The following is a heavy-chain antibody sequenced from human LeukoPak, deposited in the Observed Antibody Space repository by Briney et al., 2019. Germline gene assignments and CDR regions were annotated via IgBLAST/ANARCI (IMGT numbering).Heavy chain of an antibody. V-gene: IGHV4-39*07. J-gene: IGHJ4*02. CDR3: ARDGKYNWNDPYYFDY. CDR2: IYYSGST. CDR1: GGSISSSSYY. Sequence: SETLSLTCTVSGGSISSSSYYWGWIRQPPGKGLEWIGSIYYSGSTYYNPSFKSRVTISVDTSKNQFSLKLSSVTAADTAVYYCARDGKYNWNDPYYFDYWGQGTLVTVSS. D-gene: IGHD1-1*01.